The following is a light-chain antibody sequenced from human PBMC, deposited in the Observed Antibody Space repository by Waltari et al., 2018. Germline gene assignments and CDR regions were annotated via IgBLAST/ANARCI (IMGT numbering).Light chain of an antibody. CDR1: QDILYGSNNDNY. CDR2: LAS. V-gene: IGKV4-1*01. J-gene: IGKJ4*01. Sequence: DIVLTQSQDSLAVSLGERATITCKSSQDILYGSNNDNYFTWYQQKPGQPPRVLIYLASTRESGFPYLFSGNGSGTDFTLTIRSLQAEDVAVYYCQQYFSFPPTFGGGTKVEIK. CDR3: QQYFSFPPT.